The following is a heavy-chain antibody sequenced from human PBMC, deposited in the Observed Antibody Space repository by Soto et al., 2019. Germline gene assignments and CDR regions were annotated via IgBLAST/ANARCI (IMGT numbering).Heavy chain of an antibody. CDR2: IYNSGRY. D-gene: IGHD1-1*01. CDR3: ARTLPNRQLFDS. CDR1: EGFI. J-gene: IGHJ4*02. Sequence: SETMSLNRTVCEGFIWGWIRQSPDKGLEWIGYIYNSGRYNYNPSLESRLTISIDTSKNQFSLRLASVTAADTAVYYCARTLPNRQLFDSWSQGTLVTVSS. V-gene: IGHV4-59*01.